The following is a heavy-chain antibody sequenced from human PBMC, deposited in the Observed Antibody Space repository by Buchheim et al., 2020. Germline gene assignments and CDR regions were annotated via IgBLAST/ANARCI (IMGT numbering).Heavy chain of an antibody. CDR2: INHSGST. CDR1: GGSFSGYY. V-gene: IGHV4-34*01. D-gene: IGHD4-11*01. CDR3: ASETVTKYGMDV. Sequence: QVQLQQWGAGLLKPSETLSLTCAVYGGSFSGYYWSWIRQPPGKGLEWIGEINHSGSTNYNPSLKSRFTISVEPSKKQFSLKLSSVTAADTAVYYCASETVTKYGMDVWGQGTT. J-gene: IGHJ6*02.